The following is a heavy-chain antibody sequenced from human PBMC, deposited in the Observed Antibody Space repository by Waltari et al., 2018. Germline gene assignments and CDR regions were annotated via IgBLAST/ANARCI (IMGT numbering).Heavy chain of an antibody. CDR1: GFTFSRYA. Sequence: QVQLVESGGGVVQPGRSLSLSCAAFGFTFSRYATHWVRQAPGKGLEWVAVISYDGSNKYYADSVKGRFTISRDNSKKTLYVQMNSLRAEDTAVYYCASLEYYYGLGAWGQGTLVTVSS. J-gene: IGHJ5*02. D-gene: IGHD3-10*01. CDR2: ISYDGSNK. CDR3: ASLEYYYGLGA. V-gene: IGHV3-30*04.